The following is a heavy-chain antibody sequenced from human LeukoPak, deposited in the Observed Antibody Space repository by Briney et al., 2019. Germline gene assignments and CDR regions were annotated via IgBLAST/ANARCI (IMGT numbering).Heavy chain of an antibody. D-gene: IGHD5-18*01. V-gene: IGHV1-46*01. Sequence: ASVKVSCKASGYTFTGHYMHWVRQAPGQGLEWMGLINPSGGSTSYAQKFQGRVTMTRDMSTSTVYMELYSLTSEDTAVYYCARDRGYSYAKKSSYYYYMDVWGKGTTVTISS. J-gene: IGHJ6*03. CDR1: GYTFTGHY. CDR3: ARDRGYSYAKKSSYYYYMDV. CDR2: INPSGGST.